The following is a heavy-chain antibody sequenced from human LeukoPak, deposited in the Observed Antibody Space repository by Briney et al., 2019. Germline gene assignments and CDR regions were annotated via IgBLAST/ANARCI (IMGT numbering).Heavy chain of an antibody. V-gene: IGHV3-64*01. J-gene: IGHJ4*02. CDR1: GLTCGDYW. CDR2: ITSNGGDT. Sequence: GGKLRFSCEVSGLTCGDYWMTWVRQAPGKGLEYISSITSNGGDTYYANSVKGRFTISRDNSKNTLYLQMGSLRTEDMAVYYCARARAGVAENWGQGTLVTVSS. CDR3: ARARAGVAEN. D-gene: IGHD2-8*01.